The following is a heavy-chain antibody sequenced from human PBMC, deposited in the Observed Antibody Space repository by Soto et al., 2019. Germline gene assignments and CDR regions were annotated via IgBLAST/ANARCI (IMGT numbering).Heavy chain of an antibody. Sequence: RASVKVSCKASGHSFTGYYIHWVRQAPGQGLEWMGWINPDSGATNYAQNFQGRVTLTSDTSISTASMDLTSLTSDDTAVYYCARGDYGTGGYPFPYFDYWGQGTLVTVSS. V-gene: IGHV1-2*02. CDR2: INPDSGAT. J-gene: IGHJ4*02. CDR1: GHSFTGYY. CDR3: ARGDYGTGGYPFPYFDY. D-gene: IGHD2-8*02.